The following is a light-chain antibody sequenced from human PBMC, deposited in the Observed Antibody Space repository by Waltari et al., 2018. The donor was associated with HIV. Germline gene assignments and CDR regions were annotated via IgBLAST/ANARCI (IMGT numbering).Light chain of an antibody. CDR3: QSFDNTLRGV. Sequence: TQPPSVSGAPGQRVTIPCPGTSSNIGAGQYVPWYQQLPGTAPKLLIFGNANRPSGVPDRFSGSKSGSSASLAITGLQPEDEGDYYCQSFDNTLRGVFGGGTKLTVL. CDR2: GNA. V-gene: IGLV1-40*01. J-gene: IGLJ3*02. CDR1: SSNIGAGQY.